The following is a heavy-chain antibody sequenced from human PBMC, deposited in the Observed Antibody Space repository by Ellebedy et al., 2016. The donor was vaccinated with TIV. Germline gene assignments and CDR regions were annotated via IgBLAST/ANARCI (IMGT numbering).Heavy chain of an antibody. CDR2: INGGNGNP. CDR3: ARGNYRSPLDH. J-gene: IGHJ4*02. CDR1: GYTFTAYS. V-gene: IGHV1-3*01. Sequence: ASVKVSCXTSGYTFTAYSIHWVRQAPGQRLEWVGWINGGNGNPKYSQNLQGRVTISRDTSASTAYMELSSLRSEDTGLYYCARGNYRSPLDHWGQGTLVTVSS. D-gene: IGHD4-11*01.